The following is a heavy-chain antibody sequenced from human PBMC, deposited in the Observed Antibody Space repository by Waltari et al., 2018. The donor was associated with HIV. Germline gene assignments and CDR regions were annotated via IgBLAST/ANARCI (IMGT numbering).Heavy chain of an antibody. D-gene: IGHD3-9*01. J-gene: IGHJ4*02. V-gene: IGHV2-5*02. Sequence: QITLKESGPTLVKPTQTLTLTCTFSGFSLSTDGVGVGWVRQPPGQALEFLGIIYCDDDRLYSPSLKSRVTITKDTPKSQVVLTMGDMDPMDTATYFCMSWIYDSSSDYWGQGTLVTVSS. CDR1: GFSLSTDGVG. CDR3: MSWIYDSSSDY. CDR2: IYCDDDR.